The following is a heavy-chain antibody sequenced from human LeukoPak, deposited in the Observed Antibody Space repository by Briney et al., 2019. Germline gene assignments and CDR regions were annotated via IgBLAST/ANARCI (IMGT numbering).Heavy chain of an antibody. V-gene: IGHV4-59*01. CDR1: GGSINSYY. Sequence: PSETLSLTCTVSGGSINSYYWSWIRQPPGKGLQWLGCIHYSGSTNYNPSLKSRVTISVDTSKNQFSLKLSSVTAADTAVYYCARTTMVRGTYYMDVGGKGTTVTISS. CDR2: IHYSGST. J-gene: IGHJ6*03. CDR3: ARTTMVRGTYYMDV. D-gene: IGHD3-10*01.